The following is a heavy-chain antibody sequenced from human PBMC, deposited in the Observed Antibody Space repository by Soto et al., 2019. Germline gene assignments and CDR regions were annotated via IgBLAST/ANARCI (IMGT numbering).Heavy chain of an antibody. CDR2: INHSGST. D-gene: IGHD1-7*01. CDR3: ARDWNYKKVWFDP. Sequence: SETLSLTCAVYGGSFSGYYWSWIRQPPGKGLEWIGEINHSGSTNYNPSLKSRVTISVDTSKNQFSLKLSSVTAADTAVYYCARDWNYKKVWFDPWGQGTLVTVSS. V-gene: IGHV4-34*01. CDR1: GGSFSGYY. J-gene: IGHJ5*02.